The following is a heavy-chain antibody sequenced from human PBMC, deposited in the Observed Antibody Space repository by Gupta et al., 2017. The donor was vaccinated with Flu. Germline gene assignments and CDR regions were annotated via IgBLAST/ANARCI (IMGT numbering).Heavy chain of an antibody. J-gene: IGHJ4*02. CDR1: GFTFDDYA. V-gene: IGHV3-9*01. CDR3: AKDICRTAMVRGVDY. D-gene: IGHD5-18*01. Sequence: EVQLVESGGGLVQPGRSLRLSCAASGFTFDDYAMHWVRQAPGKGLEWVSGISWNSGSIGYADSVKGRFTISRDNAKNSLYLQMNSLSAEDTALYYCAKDICRTAMVRGVDYWGQGTLVTVSP. CDR2: ISWNSGSI.